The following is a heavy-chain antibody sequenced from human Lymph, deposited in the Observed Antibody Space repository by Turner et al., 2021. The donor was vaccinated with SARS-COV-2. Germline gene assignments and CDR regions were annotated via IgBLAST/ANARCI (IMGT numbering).Heavy chain of an antibody. D-gene: IGHD5-18*01. CDR3: ARDPPIQIWVDYFYYGMDV. J-gene: IGHJ6*02. CDR2: INPSGGST. Sequence: QVQLVQSGAGVKKPGPSVKVSCKASGYTFTSYYMHWVRQAPGQGLEWMGIINPSGGSTTYAQKFQGRVTMTRDTSTSTVYMELSSLRSEDTAVYYCARDPPIQIWVDYFYYGMDVWGQGTTVTVSS. CDR1: GYTFTSYY. V-gene: IGHV1-46*01.